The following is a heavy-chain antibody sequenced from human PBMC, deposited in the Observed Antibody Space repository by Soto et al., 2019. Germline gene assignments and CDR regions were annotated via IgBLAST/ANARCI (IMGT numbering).Heavy chain of an antibody. CDR2: LVPVFGTA. CDR3: ARSPGVFDY. D-gene: IGHD3-10*01. CDR1: GGTFSSLA. V-gene: IGHV1-69*06. Sequence: SVKVSCKASGGTFSSLAISWVRQAPGQGLEWMGGLVPVFGTANYAQKLQGRVTITADTSTSTSYMELGSLRSEDTAVYYCARSPGVFDYWGQGTLVTVSS. J-gene: IGHJ4*02.